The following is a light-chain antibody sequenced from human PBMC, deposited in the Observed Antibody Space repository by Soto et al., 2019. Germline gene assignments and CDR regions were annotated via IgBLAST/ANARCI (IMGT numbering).Light chain of an antibody. CDR1: CSNIGGNS. V-gene: IGLV1-51*01. CDR2: DDN. J-gene: IGLJ1*01. CDR3: GSWDSSLSAYV. Sequence: QSVLTQPPSASGTPGQRVTISCSGSCSNIGGNSVSWYQQLPGTAPKLLIYDDNKRPSGIPDRFSGSKSGTSATLGITGFQTGDEADYYCGSWDSSLSAYVFGTGTKVTVL.